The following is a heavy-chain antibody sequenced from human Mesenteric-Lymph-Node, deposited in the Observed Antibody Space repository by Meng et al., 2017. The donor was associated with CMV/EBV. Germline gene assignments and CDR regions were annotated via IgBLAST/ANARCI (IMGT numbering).Heavy chain of an antibody. CDR2: IYNSGGT. D-gene: IGHD2-2*02. J-gene: IGHJ4*02. CDR3: ARGPRYCGSTNCYTHDY. Sequence: SETLSLTCTVSGASITSYYWSWIRQPPGKGLEWIAYIYNSGGTNYNPSLKSRVTISVDTSKNQFSLKLSSVTPADTAVYYCARGPRYCGSTNCYTHDYWGQGTLVTVSS. V-gene: IGHV4-59*01. CDR1: GASITSYY.